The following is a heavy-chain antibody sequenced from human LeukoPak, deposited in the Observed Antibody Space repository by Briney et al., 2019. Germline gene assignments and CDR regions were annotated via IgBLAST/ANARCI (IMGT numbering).Heavy chain of an antibody. CDR2: ISSSSSYI. CDR1: GFTFSSYS. Sequence: PGGSLRLSCAASGFTFSSYSMNWVRQAPGKGLEWVSSISSSSSYIYYADSVKGRFTISRDNSKNTLYLQMNSLRAEDTAVYYCARDEPSYYYDSSGYQLHPNFDYWGQGTLVTVSS. D-gene: IGHD3-22*01. V-gene: IGHV3-21*01. CDR3: ARDEPSYYYDSSGYQLHPNFDY. J-gene: IGHJ4*02.